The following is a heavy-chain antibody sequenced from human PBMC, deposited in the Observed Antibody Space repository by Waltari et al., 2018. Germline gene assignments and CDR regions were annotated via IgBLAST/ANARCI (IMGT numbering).Heavy chain of an antibody. J-gene: IGHJ4*02. D-gene: IGHD3-22*01. CDR2: IDWDGDK. V-gene: IGHV2-70*04. Sequence: QVTLKESGPALVKPTQTLTLTCSFSGFSLSTTGMRVSWIRQPPGKALAWLAHIDWDGDKFYSTSLKTRLSISKDTSKNQVFLTMTNMHPVDTATYYCARSQYYNDRSGPFDYWGQGTLVTVSS. CDR3: ARSQYYNDRSGPFDY. CDR1: GFSLSTTGMR.